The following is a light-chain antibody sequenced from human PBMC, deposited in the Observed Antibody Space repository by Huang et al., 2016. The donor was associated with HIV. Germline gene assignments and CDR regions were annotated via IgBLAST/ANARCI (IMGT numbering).Light chain of an antibody. CDR2: AAS. Sequence: DTVMTQYPPTLSVSPGERATLICRASQRVNANLAWYQQRRGQAPRLLIYAASTRAIGVPDRFSGSGSGTEFTLTISSLQSEDFAVYYCQQYDNWPPRLTFGGGTKVDIK. V-gene: IGKV3-15*01. J-gene: IGKJ4*01. CDR1: QRVNAN. CDR3: QQYDNWPPRLT.